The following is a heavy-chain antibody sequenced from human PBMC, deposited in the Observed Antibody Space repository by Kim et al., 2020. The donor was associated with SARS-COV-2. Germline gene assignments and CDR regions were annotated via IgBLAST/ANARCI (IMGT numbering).Heavy chain of an antibody. V-gene: IGHV1-24*01. CDR1: GYTLTELS. CDR2: FDPEDGET. D-gene: IGHD3-22*01. J-gene: IGHJ5*02. Sequence: ASVKVSCKVSGYTLTELSMHWVRQAPGKGLEWMGGFDPEDGETIYAQKFQGRVTMTEDTSTDTAYMELSSLRSEDTAVYYCATSPVVVVTPWFDPWGQGTLVPDSS. CDR3: ATSPVVVVTPWFDP.